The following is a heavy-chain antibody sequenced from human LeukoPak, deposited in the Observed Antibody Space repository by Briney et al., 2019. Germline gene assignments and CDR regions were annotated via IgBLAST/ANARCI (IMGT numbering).Heavy chain of an antibody. D-gene: IGHD3-16*01. Sequence: GGSLRLSCVASGVTFSSYDMNWVRQAPGKGLEWVSYISGSGTTTYYADSVKGRFTISRDYSKNSLYLQMNSLRAEDTAVYYCARDLVSGAYTFDIWGRGTMVTVSS. CDR1: GVTFSSYD. J-gene: IGHJ3*02. CDR3: ARDLVSGAYTFDI. V-gene: IGHV3-48*03. CDR2: ISGSGTTT.